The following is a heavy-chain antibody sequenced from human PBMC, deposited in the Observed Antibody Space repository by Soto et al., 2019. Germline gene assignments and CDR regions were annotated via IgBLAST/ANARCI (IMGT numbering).Heavy chain of an antibody. V-gene: IGHV3-49*03. Sequence: GGSLRLSCTASGFTFGDYAMSWFRQAPGKGLEWVGFIRSKAYGGTTEYAASVKGRFTISRDDSKSIAYLQMNSLKTEDTAVYYCTRAPSHIAVAPDGAFDIWGQGTMVTVSS. CDR3: TRAPSHIAVAPDGAFDI. D-gene: IGHD6-19*01. J-gene: IGHJ3*02. CDR1: GFTFGDYA. CDR2: IRSKAYGGTT.